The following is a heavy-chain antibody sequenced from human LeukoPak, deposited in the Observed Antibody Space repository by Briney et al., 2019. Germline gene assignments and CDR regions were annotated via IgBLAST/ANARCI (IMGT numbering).Heavy chain of an antibody. CDR1: GFVFSDFY. J-gene: IGHJ4*02. V-gene: IGHV3-11*05. D-gene: IGHD5/OR15-5a*01. CDR2: ISPDGSYT. CDR3: ASDQVSGVFDY. Sequence: PGESLRLSCAGSGFVFSDFYINWIRHSPGKGLEWLAYISPDGSYTTYGDSVKGRFVISRDNAKNSVSLQMNSLRVEDTAVYFCASDQVSGVFDYWGQGARVTVS.